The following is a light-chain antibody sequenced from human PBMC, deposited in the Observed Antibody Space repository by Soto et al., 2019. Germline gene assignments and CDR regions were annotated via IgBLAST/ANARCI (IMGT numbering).Light chain of an antibody. CDR1: QGISNY. V-gene: IGKV1-33*01. J-gene: IGKJ5*01. CDR3: QQYYDLPIT. CDR2: DAS. Sequence: IQLTQSPSSLSGSVGDRVTITCRASQGISNYLAWYQQKPGKVPKLLIDDASNLETGVPSRFSGSGSGTHFTFTIASLQPEDTAIYYCQQYYDLPITLGQGTRLEIK.